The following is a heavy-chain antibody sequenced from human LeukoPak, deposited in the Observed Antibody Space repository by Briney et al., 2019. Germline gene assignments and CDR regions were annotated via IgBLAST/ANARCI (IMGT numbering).Heavy chain of an antibody. Sequence: SGTLSLTCAVSGGSISSGGYSWSWIRQPPGKGLEWIGYIYHSGSTYYNPSLKSRVTISVDRSKNQFSLKLSSVTAADTAVYYCARAEISYYDFWSGYYYPWGQGTLVTVSS. V-gene: IGHV4-30-2*01. D-gene: IGHD3-3*01. CDR2: IYHSGST. CDR3: ARAEISYYDFWSGYYYP. J-gene: IGHJ5*02. CDR1: GGSISSGGYS.